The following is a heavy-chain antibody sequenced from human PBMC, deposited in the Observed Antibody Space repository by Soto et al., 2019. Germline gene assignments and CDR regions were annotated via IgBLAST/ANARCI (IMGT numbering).Heavy chain of an antibody. V-gene: IGHV3-30*19. CDR2: IAYDGRNK. J-gene: IGHJ4*02. CDR1: GFMFSNHG. Sequence: PGGSLRLSCAASGFMFSNHGMHWVRQAPGKGLEWVAVIAYDGRNKYYADSVKGRFTISRDNSKNTLYLQMNSLRIEDTAVYYCARELERVFDYWGQGTLVTVSS. D-gene: IGHD1-1*01. CDR3: ARELERVFDY.